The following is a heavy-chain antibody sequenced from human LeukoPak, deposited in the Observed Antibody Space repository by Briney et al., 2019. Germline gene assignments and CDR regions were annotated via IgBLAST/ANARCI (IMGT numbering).Heavy chain of an antibody. V-gene: IGHV4-59*01. Sequence: SETLSLTCTVSGGSISSYYWSWIRQPPGKGLEWIGYIYYSGSTNYNPSLKSRVTISVDTPKNQFSLKLSSVTAADTAVYYCARVLVGATFSANAFDIWGQGTMVTVSS. J-gene: IGHJ3*02. D-gene: IGHD1-26*01. CDR3: ARVLVGATFSANAFDI. CDR2: IYYSGST. CDR1: GGSISSYY.